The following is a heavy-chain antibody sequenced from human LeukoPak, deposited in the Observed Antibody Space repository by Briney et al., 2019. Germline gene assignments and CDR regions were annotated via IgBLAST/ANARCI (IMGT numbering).Heavy chain of an antibody. Sequence: GSLRLSCAASGFTVSSNHMSWVRQAPGKGLEWVSVIYSGGSTYYADSVKGRFTISRDNSKNTLYLQMNSLRAEDTAVYYCARPSGYSGYDRGYFIDYWGQGTLVTVSS. J-gene: IGHJ4*02. CDR1: GFTVSSNH. D-gene: IGHD5-12*01. CDR2: IYSGGST. V-gene: IGHV3-66*04. CDR3: ARPSGYSGYDRGYFIDY.